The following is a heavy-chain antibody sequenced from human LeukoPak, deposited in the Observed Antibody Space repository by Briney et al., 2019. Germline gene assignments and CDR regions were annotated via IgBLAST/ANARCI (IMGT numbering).Heavy chain of an antibody. CDR2: ISHSGRTI. CDR1: GFTFSNYE. CDR3: VRGVGSSWPGWFDP. Sequence: TGGSLRLSCAASGFTFSNYELNWVRQAPGKGLEWVSYISHSGRTIYYADSVKGRFTISRDNAKNSLYLQMNSLRAEDTAVYYCVRGVGSSWPGWFDPWGQGTLVTVSS. D-gene: IGHD6-13*01. V-gene: IGHV3-48*03. J-gene: IGHJ5*02.